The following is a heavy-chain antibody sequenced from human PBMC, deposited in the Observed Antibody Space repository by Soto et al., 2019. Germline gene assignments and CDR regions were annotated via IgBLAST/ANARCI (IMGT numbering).Heavy chain of an antibody. J-gene: IGHJ4*02. D-gene: IGHD3-10*01. V-gene: IGHV3-23*01. CDR2: ISGNGGST. Sequence: EVQLLESGGGLVQPGGSLRLSCGASGFTFSVYAMTWVRQAPGKGLEWVSAISGNGGSTYYADSVKGRFTISRDNSKSTPHLQTNSLRVEDTAVYYCAKDRTFGPPLFRFDSWGQGTLVTVSS. CDR1: GFTFSVYA. CDR3: AKDRTFGPPLFRFDS.